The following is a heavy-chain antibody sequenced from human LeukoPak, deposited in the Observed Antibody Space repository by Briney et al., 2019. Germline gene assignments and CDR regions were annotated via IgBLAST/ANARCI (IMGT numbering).Heavy chain of an antibody. J-gene: IGHJ4*02. CDR2: IIPIFGTA. D-gene: IGHD1-26*01. V-gene: IGHV1-69*13. CDR3: AREFGGSYSGGVGY. CDR1: GGTFSSYA. Sequence: GASVKVSCKASGGTFSSYAISWVRQAPGQGLEWMGEIIPIFGTANYAQKFQGRVTITADESTSTAYMELRSLRSDDTAVYYCAREFGGSYSGGVGYWGQGTLVTVSS.